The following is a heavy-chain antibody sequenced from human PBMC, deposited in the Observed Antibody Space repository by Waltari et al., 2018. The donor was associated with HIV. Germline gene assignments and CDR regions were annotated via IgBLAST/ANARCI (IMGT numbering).Heavy chain of an antibody. J-gene: IGHJ4*02. D-gene: IGHD6-6*01. Sequence: VQLVESGGGVVQPGGSLRLSCAASGFTFSSFGIHWVRQAPGGGLQWVGGIWYDGGDKFYAESVKGRFSISRDNSRNTVFLQMNRLRVEDTALYYCARDKAPYSTSSAVDYWGQGTLVTVSS. CDR1: GFTFSSFG. V-gene: IGHV3-33*01. CDR2: IWYDGGDK. CDR3: ARDKAPYSTSSAVDY.